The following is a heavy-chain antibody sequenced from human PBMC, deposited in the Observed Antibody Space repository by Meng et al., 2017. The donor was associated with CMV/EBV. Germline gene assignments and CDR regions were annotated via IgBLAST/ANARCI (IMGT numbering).Heavy chain of an antibody. CDR1: SSYY. CDR3: ARGRPIVVVPAARTYNWFDP. D-gene: IGHD2-2*01. J-gene: IGHJ5*02. V-gene: IGHV4-39*07. Sequence: SSYYWGWIRQPPGKGLEWIGSIYYSGSTYYNPSLKSRVTISVDTSKNRFSLKLSSVTAADTAVYYCARGRPIVVVPAARTYNWFDPWGQGTLVTVSS. CDR2: IYYSGST.